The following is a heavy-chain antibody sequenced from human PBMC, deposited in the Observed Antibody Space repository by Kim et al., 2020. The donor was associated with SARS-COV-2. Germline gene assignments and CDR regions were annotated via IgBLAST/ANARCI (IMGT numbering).Heavy chain of an antibody. D-gene: IGHD6-25*01. Sequence: ATGYAVSVKGRFTISRDESKNTAYLQMNSLKTEDTAVYYCTRRMAAGMDVWGQGTTVTVSS. J-gene: IGHJ6*02. V-gene: IGHV3-73*01. CDR2: AT. CDR3: TRRMAAGMDV.